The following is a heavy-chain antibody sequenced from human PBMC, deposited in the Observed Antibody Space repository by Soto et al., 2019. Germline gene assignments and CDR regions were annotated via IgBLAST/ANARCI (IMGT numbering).Heavy chain of an antibody. CDR2: IIPIFGTA. V-gene: IGHV1-69*13. D-gene: IGHD3-22*01. CDR1: GGTFSSYA. Sequence: SVKVSCKASGGTFSSYAISWVRQAPGQGLEWMGGIIPIFGTANYAQKFQGRVTITADESTSTAYMELSSLRSEDTAVYYCARGYYDSSKGYYYYYGMDVWGQGTTVTVSS. J-gene: IGHJ6*02. CDR3: ARGYYDSSKGYYYYYGMDV.